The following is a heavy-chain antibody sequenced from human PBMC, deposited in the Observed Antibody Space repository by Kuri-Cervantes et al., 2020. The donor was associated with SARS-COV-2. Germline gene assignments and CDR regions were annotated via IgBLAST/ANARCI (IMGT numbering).Heavy chain of an antibody. D-gene: IGHD6-19*01. J-gene: IGHJ4*02. Sequence: SETLSLTCTVSGGSISSGGYYWSWIRQHPGKGLEWIGYIYYSGSTYYNPSLKSRVTISVDTSKNQFSLKLSSVTAADTAVYYCAREWYSSDWYFDYWGQGTLVTVSS. CDR2: IYYSGST. V-gene: IGHV4-31*03. CDR1: GGSISSGGYY. CDR3: AREWYSSDWYFDY.